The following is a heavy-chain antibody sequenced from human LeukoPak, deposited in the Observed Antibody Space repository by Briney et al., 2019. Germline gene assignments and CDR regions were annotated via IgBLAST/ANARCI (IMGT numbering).Heavy chain of an antibody. Sequence: SQTLSLTCTVSGGSISSGSYYWSWIRQPAGKGLEWIGRIYTSGSTNYNPSLKSRVTISVDASKSQFSLKLSSVTAADTAVYYCARDRRQQLVDSTQNDAFDIWGQGTMVTVSS. CDR1: GGSISSGSYY. CDR2: IYTSGST. V-gene: IGHV4-61*02. D-gene: IGHD6-13*01. J-gene: IGHJ3*02. CDR3: ARDRRQQLVDSTQNDAFDI.